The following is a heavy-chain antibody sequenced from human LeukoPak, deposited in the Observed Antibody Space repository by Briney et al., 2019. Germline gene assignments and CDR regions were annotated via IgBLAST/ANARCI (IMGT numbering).Heavy chain of an antibody. D-gene: IGHD6-13*01. CDR1: GFTFSSYS. Sequence: PGGSLRLSCAASGFTFSSYSMNWVRQAPGKGLEWISYISSSSSTIYYTDSVKGRFTISRDNAKNSLYLQMNSLRAEDTAVYYCARDPGIPAAGPDYYYGMDVWGQGTTVTVSS. J-gene: IGHJ6*02. CDR3: ARDPGIPAAGPDYYYGMDV. V-gene: IGHV3-48*04. CDR2: ISSSSSTI.